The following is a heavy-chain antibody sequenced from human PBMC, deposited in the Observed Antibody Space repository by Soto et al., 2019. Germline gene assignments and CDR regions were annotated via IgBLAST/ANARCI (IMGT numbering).Heavy chain of an antibody. V-gene: IGHV4-39*01. D-gene: IGHD3-22*01. CDR2: VYHTGTT. Sequence: PSETLSLTCSVSGGSISSISHFWGWVRQSPGKGLDWIGNVYHTGTTHYNPSLKSRVTISVDTSKNQFSLQLSSVTAADTAVYYCAGQTSMITMASHGRSNWFDHWGPGTLVTVSS. CDR3: AGQTSMITMASHGRSNWFDH. J-gene: IGHJ5*02. CDR1: GGSISSISHF.